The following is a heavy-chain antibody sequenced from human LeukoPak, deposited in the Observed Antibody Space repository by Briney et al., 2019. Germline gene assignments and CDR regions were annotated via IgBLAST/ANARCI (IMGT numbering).Heavy chain of an antibody. CDR3: VRDPSNSGNWFDL. D-gene: IGHD4-11*01. Sequence: PGGSLRLSCAASEFNLRDYWMHWVRQAPGKGLVWVSRLGTDGTYTNYADSVTGRFTISRDNAKNTLYLQMDSLRAEDTSFYYCVRDPSNSGNWFDLWGQGTLVTVSS. CDR1: EFNLRDYW. CDR2: LGTDGTYT. J-gene: IGHJ5*02. V-gene: IGHV3-74*01.